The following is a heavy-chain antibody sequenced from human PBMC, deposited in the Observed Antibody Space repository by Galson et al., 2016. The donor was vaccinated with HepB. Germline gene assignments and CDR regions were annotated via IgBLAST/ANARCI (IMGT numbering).Heavy chain of an antibody. D-gene: IGHD3-9*01. CDR1: GFTFSSYW. J-gene: IGHJ4*02. V-gene: IGHV3-7*03. CDR3: ARNLLFDWLSRADFDY. CDR2: IKQDGSEK. Sequence: SLRLSCAASGFTFSSYWMSWVRQTPGKGLELVANIKQDGSEKYYVDSVTARFTISRDNAKNSLYLQMNSLRAEDTAVYYCARNLLFDWLSRADFDYWGQGTVVTLSS.